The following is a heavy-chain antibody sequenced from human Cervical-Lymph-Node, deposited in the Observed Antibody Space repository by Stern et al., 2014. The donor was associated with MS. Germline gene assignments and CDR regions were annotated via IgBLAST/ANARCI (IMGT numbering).Heavy chain of an antibody. D-gene: IGHD2-21*02. CDR2: FDPEHGET. Sequence: VQLVESGAEVKKPGASVKVSCKASGYTLSEISMHWVRQAPGKGLEWMGGFDPEHGETRYAQKFQDRVTMAEDRSTDTAYMELSSLRSEDTAVYYCATHRGRVTYYYGMDVWGQGTTVTVSS. CDR3: ATHRGRVTYYYGMDV. V-gene: IGHV1-24*01. CDR1: GYTLSEIS. J-gene: IGHJ6*02.